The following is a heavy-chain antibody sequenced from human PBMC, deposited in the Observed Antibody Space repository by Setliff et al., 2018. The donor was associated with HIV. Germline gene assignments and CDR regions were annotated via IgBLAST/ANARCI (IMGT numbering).Heavy chain of an antibody. V-gene: IGHV2-26*01. D-gene: IGHD3-10*01. J-gene: IGHJ3*01. CDR1: GFSLSNARMG. CDR2: IFSSDEK. Sequence: SGPTLVNPTETLTLTCSVAGFSLSNARMGVSWVRQPPGKALEWLAHIFSSDEKSYRTSLKTRLTISKDPSKSQVVLTMTNVDPVDTATYYCARGFGTYHGAGSSYNTLDAFDVWGHGTMVT. CDR3: ARGFGTYHGAGSSYNTLDAFDV.